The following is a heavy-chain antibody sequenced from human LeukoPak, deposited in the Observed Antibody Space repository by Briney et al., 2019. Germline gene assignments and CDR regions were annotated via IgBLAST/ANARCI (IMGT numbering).Heavy chain of an antibody. V-gene: IGHV3-21*01. CDR1: GFTFSSYT. Sequence: GGSLRLSCAASGFTFSSYTMNWVRQAPGKGLEWVSSISSSSSYIYYADSEKGRLPISRDNPKNSLYLQMNSLRAEDTAAYYCARDPTPRYCSGGSCYTHYGMDVWGQGTTVTVSS. CDR2: ISSSSSYI. CDR3: ARDPTPRYCSGGSCYTHYGMDV. D-gene: IGHD2-15*01. J-gene: IGHJ6*01.